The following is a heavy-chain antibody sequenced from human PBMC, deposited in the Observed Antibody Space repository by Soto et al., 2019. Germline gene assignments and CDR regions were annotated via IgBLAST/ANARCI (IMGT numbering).Heavy chain of an antibody. V-gene: IGHV3-7*01. CDR2: IKQDGSEK. D-gene: IGHD6-19*01. Sequence: PGGSLRLSCAASGFTFSSYWMSWVRQAPGKGLEWVANIKQDGSEKYYVDSVKGRFTISRDNAKNSLYLQMNSLRAEDTAVYYCARDSGWYPYYFDYWGQGTLVTVSS. J-gene: IGHJ4*02. CDR1: GFTFSSYW. CDR3: ARDSGWYPYYFDY.